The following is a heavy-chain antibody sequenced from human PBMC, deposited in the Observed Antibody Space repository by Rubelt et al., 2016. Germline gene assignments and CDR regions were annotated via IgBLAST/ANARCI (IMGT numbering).Heavy chain of an antibody. CDR2: IYFSGST. V-gene: IGHV4-39*01. J-gene: IGHJ5*02. CDR1: GASLSGSSYY. D-gene: IGHD6-6*01. Sequence: QLQLQESGPGLVKPSETLSLTCTVSGASLSGSSYYWGWIRQPPGKGLEWIGSIYFSGSTYYNPSLKSRVAIAVETSKNQFSLKLSSVTAADTAVYYCARVAARSGTRYNWFDPWGQGTLVTVSS. CDR3: ARVAARSGTRYNWFDP.